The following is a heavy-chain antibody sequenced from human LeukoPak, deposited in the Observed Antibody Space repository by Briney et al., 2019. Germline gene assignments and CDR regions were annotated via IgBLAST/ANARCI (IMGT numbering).Heavy chain of an antibody. CDR3: ARHPRQTYYFYMDI. CDR2: IYSSGST. V-gene: IGHV4-59*08. Sequence: TSETLSLTCTVSGGSISTYSWNWIRQPPGKGLEWIGYIYSSGSTNYNPSLKNRVTISVDTSKNQFSLKLSSVTAADAGVYYCARHPRQTYYFYMDIWGKGTTVTISS. CDR1: GGSISTYS. D-gene: IGHD6-25*01. J-gene: IGHJ6*03.